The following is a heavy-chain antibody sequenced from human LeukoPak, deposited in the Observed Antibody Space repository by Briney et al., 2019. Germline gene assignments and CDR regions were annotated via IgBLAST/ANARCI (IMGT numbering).Heavy chain of an antibody. CDR3: ATSPSRHHYYYYYYMDV. CDR2: INPNSGGT. J-gene: IGHJ6*03. CDR1: GYTFTSYY. Sequence: GASVKVSCKASGYTFTSYYMHWVRQAPGQGLEWMGWINPNSGGTNYAQKFQGRVTMTRDTSISTAYMELSRLRSDDTAVYYCATSPSRHHYYYYYYMDVWGKGTTVTVSS. V-gene: IGHV1-2*02.